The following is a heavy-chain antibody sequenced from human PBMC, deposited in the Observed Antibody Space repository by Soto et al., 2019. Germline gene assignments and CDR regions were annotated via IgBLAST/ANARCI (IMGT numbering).Heavy chain of an antibody. Sequence: GGSLRLSCAASGFTFSSYGMNWVRQAPGKGLEWVAVISYDGNNKVYADSVKGRFTVSRDNSKNTLFLQLNSLRLEDTAMYYCAKVRTLRNSPVDSWGQGTLVTVSS. CDR2: ISYDGNNK. D-gene: IGHD1-1*01. J-gene: IGHJ4*02. CDR1: GFTFSSYG. CDR3: AKVRTLRNSPVDS. V-gene: IGHV3-30*18.